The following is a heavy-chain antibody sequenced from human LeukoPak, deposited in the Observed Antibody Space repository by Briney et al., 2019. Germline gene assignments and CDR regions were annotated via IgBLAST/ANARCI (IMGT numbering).Heavy chain of an antibody. CDR2: ISSSGSTV. J-gene: IGHJ1*01. D-gene: IGHD2-2*01. V-gene: IGHV3-11*04. Sequence: GGSLRLSCAASGFTFSDYYMSWIRQAPGKGLEWVSYISSSGSTVYYADSVKGRFTISRDNAKNSLYLQMNSLRAEDTALYYCARGPAIPEYFQHWGQGTLVTVSS. CDR1: GFTFSDYY. CDR3: ARGPAIPEYFQH.